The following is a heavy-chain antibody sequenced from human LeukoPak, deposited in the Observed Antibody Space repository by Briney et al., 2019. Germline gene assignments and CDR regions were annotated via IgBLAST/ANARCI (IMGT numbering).Heavy chain of an antibody. D-gene: IGHD2-15*01. Sequence: GGSLRLSCSASGFTFSNYAMHWVRQAPGKGLEYVSAINSNGGSTYYADSVKGRFTISRDNSKNTLYLQMSSLRAEDTAVYYCVKDFDIYCCGGTCYSPEYFQHWGQGTLVTVSS. J-gene: IGHJ1*01. CDR1: GFTFSNYA. CDR2: INSNGGST. CDR3: VKDFDIYCCGGTCYSPEYFQH. V-gene: IGHV3-64D*09.